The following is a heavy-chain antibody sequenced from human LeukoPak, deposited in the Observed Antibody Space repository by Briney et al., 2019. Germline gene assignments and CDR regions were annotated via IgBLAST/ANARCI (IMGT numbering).Heavy chain of an antibody. J-gene: IGHJ4*02. Sequence: ASVKVSCKVSGYTLTELSMHWVRQAPGKGLEWMGGFDPEDGETIYAQKFQGRVTMTEGTSTDTAYMELSSLRSEDTAVYYCATSTFGGVINYWGQGTLVTVSS. CDR1: GYTLTELS. CDR2: FDPEDGET. D-gene: IGHD3-16*02. CDR3: ATSTFGGVINY. V-gene: IGHV1-24*01.